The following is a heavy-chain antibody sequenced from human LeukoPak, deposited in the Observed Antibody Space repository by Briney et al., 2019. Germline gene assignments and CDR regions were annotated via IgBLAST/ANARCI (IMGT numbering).Heavy chain of an antibody. Sequence: QSGGSLRLSCAASGFTFSSYAMSWVRQAPGKGLEWVSVIYSGGSTYYADSVKGRFTISRDNSKNTLYLQMNSLRAEDTAVYYCARKESLDYWGQGTLVTVSS. CDR1: GFTFSSYA. CDR2: IYSGGST. CDR3: ARKESLDY. J-gene: IGHJ4*02. V-gene: IGHV3-53*01.